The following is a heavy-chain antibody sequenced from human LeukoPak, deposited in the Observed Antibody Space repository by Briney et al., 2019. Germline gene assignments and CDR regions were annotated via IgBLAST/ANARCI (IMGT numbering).Heavy chain of an antibody. V-gene: IGHV1-2*02. Sequence: ASVKVSCKASGYTFTGYYMHWVRQAPGQGLEWMGWINPNSGGTNYAQKFQGRVTMTRDASISTAYMELSRLRSDDTAVYYCARLGYCSSTSCYEEGDYWGQGTLVTVSS. CDR1: GYTFTGYY. J-gene: IGHJ4*02. CDR2: INPNSGGT. D-gene: IGHD2-2*01. CDR3: ARLGYCSSTSCYEEGDY.